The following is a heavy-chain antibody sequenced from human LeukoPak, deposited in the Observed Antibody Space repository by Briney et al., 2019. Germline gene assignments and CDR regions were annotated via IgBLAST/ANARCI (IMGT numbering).Heavy chain of an antibody. V-gene: IGHV3-64D*06. J-gene: IGHJ6*02. CDR1: GFTFSSYA. CDR3: ARGGYGSGSYYKNYYYYYGMDV. Sequence: GGSLRLSCSASGFTFSSYAMHWVRQAPGKGLEYVSAISSNGGSTYYADSVKGRFTISRDNSKNTLYLQMSSLRAEDTAVYYCARGGYGSGSYYKNYYYYYGMDVWGQGTTVTVSS. CDR2: ISSNGGST. D-gene: IGHD3-10*01.